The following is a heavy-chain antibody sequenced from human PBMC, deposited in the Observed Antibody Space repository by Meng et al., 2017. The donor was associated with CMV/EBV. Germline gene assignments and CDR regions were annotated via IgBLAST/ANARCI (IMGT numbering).Heavy chain of an antibody. CDR2: IFHTGNT. CDR3: AREIVVVPAAIDYFDY. D-gene: IGHD2-2*02. CDR1: GESINNSRSY. Sequence: SETLSLTCSVSGESINNSRSYWGWIRQSPGTGLEWIASIFHTGNTFYSPSLKSRVSVSVEVSKNQFSLSLNSVTAADTAVYYCAREIVVVPAAIDYFDYWGQGTLVTVSS. J-gene: IGHJ4*02. V-gene: IGHV4-39*07.